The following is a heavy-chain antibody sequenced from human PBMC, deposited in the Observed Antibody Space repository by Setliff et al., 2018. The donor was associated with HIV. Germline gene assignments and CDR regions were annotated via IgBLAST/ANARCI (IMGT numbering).Heavy chain of an antibody. V-gene: IGHV4-39*01. J-gene: IGHJ4*02. CDR2: ISSSGNT. CDR3: ARHSPSDY. CDR1: GGSISSTSYY. Sequence: SETLSLTCTVSGGSISSTSYYWGWIRQPPGTGLEWIGSISSSGNTYYNPSLKSRVTTSVDTPKNQFSLKLSSVTAADTAVYYCARHSPSDYWGQGTLVTVSS.